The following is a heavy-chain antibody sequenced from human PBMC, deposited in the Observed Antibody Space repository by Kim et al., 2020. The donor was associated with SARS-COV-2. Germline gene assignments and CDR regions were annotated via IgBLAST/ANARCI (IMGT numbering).Heavy chain of an antibody. D-gene: IGHD3-9*01. CDR3: ARDGEAPYSYYDILTGRHPPPTFDY. CDR1: GFTFSSYS. V-gene: IGHV3-21*01. J-gene: IGHJ4*02. Sequence: GGSLRLSCAASGFTFSSYSMNWVRQAPGKGLEWVSSISSSSSYIYYADSVKGRFTISRDNAKNSLYLQMNSLRAEDTAVYYCARDGEAPYSYYDILTGRHPPPTFDYWGQGTLVTVSS. CDR2: ISSSSSYI.